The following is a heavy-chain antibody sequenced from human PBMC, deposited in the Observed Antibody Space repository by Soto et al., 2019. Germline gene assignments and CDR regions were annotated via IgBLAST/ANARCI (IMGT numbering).Heavy chain of an antibody. CDR2: ISGRGGST. D-gene: IGHD1-26*01. V-gene: IGHV3-23*01. CDR3: ATYSGNYERYGVYYGMDV. Sequence: PGGSLRLSCAASGFTFNNYAMSWVRQAPDKGLEWVSAISGRGGSTYYADSVKGRFTTSRDNSKNTLYLQMNSLGAEDTAVYYCATYSGNYERYGVYYGMDVWGQGTTVTVSS. J-gene: IGHJ6*02. CDR1: GFTFNNYA.